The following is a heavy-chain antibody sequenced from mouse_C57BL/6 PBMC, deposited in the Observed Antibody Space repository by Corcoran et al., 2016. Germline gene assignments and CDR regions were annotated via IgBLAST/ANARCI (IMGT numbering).Heavy chain of an antibody. J-gene: IGHJ2*01. V-gene: IGHV1S136*01. CDR1: GYTFTSYV. CDR2: IYPYNDGT. D-gene: IGHD1-1*01. Sequence: EFQLQQSGPELVKPGASVKMSCKASGYTFTSYVMHWVKQKPGQGLEWIGYIYPYNDGTKYNEKFKGKATLTSDKSYSTAYMELSSLTSEDSAVYYCARPTTVVAPSDYWGQGTTLTVSS. CDR3: ARPTTVVAPSDY.